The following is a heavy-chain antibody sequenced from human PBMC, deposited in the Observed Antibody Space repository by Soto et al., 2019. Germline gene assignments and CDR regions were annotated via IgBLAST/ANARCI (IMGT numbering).Heavy chain of an antibody. CDR1: GVAFGCNA. J-gene: IGHJ4*02. Sequence: APAKPSSEEPGVAFGCNALRWVRQSQGQRLEWMGGINPNNGNTKYSQKFQGRVTITTDTSASTAYMELSSLRSEDTAVYYRARDLAGWPDNWGQGPLVTVSS. CDR3: ARDLAGWPDN. V-gene: IGHV1-3*01. CDR2: INPNNGNT. D-gene: IGHD6-13*01.